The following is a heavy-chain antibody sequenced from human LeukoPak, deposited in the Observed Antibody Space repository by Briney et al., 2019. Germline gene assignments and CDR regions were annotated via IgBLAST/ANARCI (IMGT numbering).Heavy chain of an antibody. V-gene: IGHV1-69*13. CDR2: IIPIFGTA. J-gene: IGHJ3*02. CDR1: GGTFSSYA. Sequence: SVKVSCKASGGTFSSYAISWVRQAPGQGLEWMGGIIPIFGTANYAQKFQGRVTITADESTSTAYMELSSLRSEDTAVYYCARDFGDGYNYRHDAFDIWGQGIMVTFSS. CDR3: ARDFGDGYNYRHDAFDI. D-gene: IGHD5-24*01.